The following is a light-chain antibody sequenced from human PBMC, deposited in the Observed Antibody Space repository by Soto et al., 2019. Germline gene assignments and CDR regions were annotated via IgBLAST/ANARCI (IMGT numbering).Light chain of an antibody. V-gene: IGKV3-20*01. CDR1: QTVSNNY. CDR2: GAS. J-gene: IGKJ2*01. Sequence: EVVLTQSPGTLSLSPGERATLSCRASQTVSNNYLSWYQQKPGQAPRLLIYGASSRATGIPDRFSGSGSGTDLTLIISRLEPEDFALYYCQQYGGSPLYAFGQGTKLEIK. CDR3: QQYGGSPLYA.